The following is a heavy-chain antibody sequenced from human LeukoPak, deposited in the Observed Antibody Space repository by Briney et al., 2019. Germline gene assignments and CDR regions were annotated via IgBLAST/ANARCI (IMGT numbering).Heavy chain of an antibody. Sequence: GASVKLSCKSSGYRFIDHYIHWVRQAPGQGLEWMGWINPDSGVTNYAQKFQGRVTMTRDTSIRTAYIGLDSLRSDDTDVYYCASPLPRDYVASHYFLDLWGRGTLVAVSS. V-gene: IGHV1-2*02. CDR3: ASPLPRDYVASHYFLDL. D-gene: IGHD4-17*01. J-gene: IGHJ2*01. CDR2: INPDSGVT. CDR1: GYRFIDHY.